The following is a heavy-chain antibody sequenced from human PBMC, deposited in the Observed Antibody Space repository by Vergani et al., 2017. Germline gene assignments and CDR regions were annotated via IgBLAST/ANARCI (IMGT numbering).Heavy chain of an antibody. J-gene: IGHJ3*01. CDR1: GYSNSSGYF. V-gene: IGHV4-38-2*02. Sequence: QVQLQESGPRLVKPSETLSLICSVSGYSNSSGYFWGWIRQSPGKGLEWLGTIIRTGRTHLSPSLKRLLTISVDTSKNPFSLRVTFATAADTAVYFCARDGMSPAAIDPKNAFHVWGQGTRVSV. D-gene: IGHD1-14*01. CDR2: IIRTGRT. CDR3: ARDGMSPAAIDPKNAFHV.